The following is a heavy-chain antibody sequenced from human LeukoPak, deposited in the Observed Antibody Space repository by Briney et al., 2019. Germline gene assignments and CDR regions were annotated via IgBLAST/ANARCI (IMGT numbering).Heavy chain of an antibody. CDR3: AKGRTLVGGSTRSYDY. Sequence: PGGSLRLSCAAPGFTFSSYAMSWVRQAPGKGLEWVSAISGSGGSTYYADSVRGRFTISRDNSKNTLYLQMNSLRAEDTAVYYCAKGRTLVGGSTRSYDYWGQGTLVTVSS. V-gene: IGHV3-23*01. D-gene: IGHD1-26*01. CDR2: ISGSGGST. CDR1: GFTFSSYA. J-gene: IGHJ4*02.